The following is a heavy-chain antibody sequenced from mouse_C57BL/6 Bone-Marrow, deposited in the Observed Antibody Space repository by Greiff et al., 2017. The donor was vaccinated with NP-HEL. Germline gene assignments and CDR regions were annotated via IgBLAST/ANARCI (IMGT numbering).Heavy chain of an antibody. J-gene: IGHJ3*01. CDR3: ARGRRPAWFAY. CDR1: GYAFTNYL. CDR2: INPGSGGT. Sequence: VQLQQSGAELVRPGTSVKVSCKASGYAFTNYLIEWVKQRPGQGLEWIGVINPGSGGTNYNEKFKGKATLTADKSSSTAYMQLSSLTSEDSAVCFCARGRRPAWFAYWGQGTLVTVSA. V-gene: IGHV1-54*01.